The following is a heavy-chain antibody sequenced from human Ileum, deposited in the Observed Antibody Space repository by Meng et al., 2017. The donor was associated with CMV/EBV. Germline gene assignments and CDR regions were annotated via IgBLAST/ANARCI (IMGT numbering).Heavy chain of an antibody. CDR2: IYYSGST. D-gene: IGHD2-15*01. Sequence: SCTVSGGSISSGGYYWSWIRQHPGKGLEWIGYIYYSGSTYYNPSLKSRVTISVDTSKNQFSLKLSSVTAADTAVYYCARVVGYCSGGSCSRGPFDYWGQGTLVTVSS. CDR1: GGSISSGGYY. J-gene: IGHJ4*02. V-gene: IGHV4-31*02. CDR3: ARVVGYCSGGSCSRGPFDY.